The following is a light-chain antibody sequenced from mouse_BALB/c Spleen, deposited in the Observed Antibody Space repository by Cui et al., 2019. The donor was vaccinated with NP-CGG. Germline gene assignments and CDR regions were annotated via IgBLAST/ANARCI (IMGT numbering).Light chain of an antibody. V-gene: IGLV1*01. J-gene: IGLJ1*01. Sequence: QAVVTKKSELTTYPGETVTLTCRSSTGAITTSNYANWVQEEPDHLFTGLIGGTNNRAPGVPARFSGSLIGDKASLTITWAQTEDEAIYFCALWYSNHWVFGGGTKLTVL. CDR1: TGAITTSNY. CDR2: GTN. CDR3: ALWYSNHWV.